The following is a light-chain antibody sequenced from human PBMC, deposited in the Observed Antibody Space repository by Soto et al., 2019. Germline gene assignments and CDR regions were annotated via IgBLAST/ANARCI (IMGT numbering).Light chain of an antibody. Sequence: EIVLTQSPGTLSLSPGERATLSCRASQSVSSRYLAWYQQKPGQAPRLLIYGASSRATDIPDRFSGIGSGTDFTLTISRLEPEDFAMYYCQQYGRSPPYTFGQGTNLQIK. J-gene: IGKJ2*01. CDR1: QSVSSRY. V-gene: IGKV3-20*01. CDR3: QQYGRSPPYT. CDR2: GAS.